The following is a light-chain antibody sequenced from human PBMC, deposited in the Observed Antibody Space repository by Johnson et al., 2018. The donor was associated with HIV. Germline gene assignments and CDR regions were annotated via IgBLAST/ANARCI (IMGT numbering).Light chain of an antibody. V-gene: IGLV1-51*02. CDR3: GTWDSSLSAPGYV. Sequence: QSVLTQPPSVSAAPGQKVTISCSGSNSNIGNNFVSWYQQFPGTAPRLLIYENNKRPSGIPDRFSGSKSGTSATLGITGLQTGDEADYYCGTWDSSLSAPGYVFGTGTKVTVL. CDR2: ENN. CDR1: NSNIGNNF. J-gene: IGLJ1*01.